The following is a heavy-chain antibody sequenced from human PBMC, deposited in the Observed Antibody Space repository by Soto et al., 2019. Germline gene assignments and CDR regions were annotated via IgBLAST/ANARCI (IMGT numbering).Heavy chain of an antibody. Sequence: EVQLVESGGGLVQPGGSLRLSCAASGFTFSRYWMTWVRQAPGKGLEWVANIKQDGSDTYYVDSVKGRFTISRDNAENSLYLRMNSLRAEDTAVYYCARDPVCSGGSCYDYWGQGTLVTVTS. CDR2: IKQDGSDT. V-gene: IGHV3-7*01. J-gene: IGHJ4*02. CDR1: GFTFSRYW. CDR3: ARDPVCSGGSCYDY. D-gene: IGHD2-15*01.